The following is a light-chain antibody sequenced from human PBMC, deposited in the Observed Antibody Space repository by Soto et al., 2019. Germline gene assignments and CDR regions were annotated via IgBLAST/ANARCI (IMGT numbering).Light chain of an antibody. Sequence: QSALTQPASVSGSPGQSITISCTGTSSDVGSYNLVSWYQQHPGKAPKLTIYEVSKRPSGVSNRFSGSKSGNTASLTISWLQAEYEADYYCCSYAGSSTFLYVFGTGTKVTVL. CDR1: SSDVGSYNL. J-gene: IGLJ1*01. V-gene: IGLV2-23*02. CDR2: EVS. CDR3: CSYAGSSTFLYV.